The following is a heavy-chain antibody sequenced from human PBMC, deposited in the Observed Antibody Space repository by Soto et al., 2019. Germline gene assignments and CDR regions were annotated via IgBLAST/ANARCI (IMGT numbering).Heavy chain of an antibody. CDR2: IDWDDDK. J-gene: IGHJ6*02. V-gene: IGHV2-70*01. D-gene: IGHD3-3*01. CDR3: AREFNYDFWSGYYAPGSYYYGMDX. Sequence: FGPTLVHPTQTLTLTCTFSGFSLSTSGMCVSWIRRRPVKALEWLALIDWDDDKYYSTSLKTRLNISKDTSKNQLVLTMTNMEPVYTATYYCAREFNYDFWSGYYAPGSYYYGMDXWGQGTPVTVS. CDR1: GFSLSTSGMC.